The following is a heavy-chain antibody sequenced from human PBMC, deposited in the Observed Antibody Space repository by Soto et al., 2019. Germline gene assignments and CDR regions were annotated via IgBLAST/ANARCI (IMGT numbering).Heavy chain of an antibody. CDR1: GGTFSSYA. CDR3: ARVGYSYGTRSFDY. J-gene: IGHJ4*02. D-gene: IGHD5-18*01. V-gene: IGHV1-69*13. CDR2: IIPIFGTA. Sequence: EASVKVSCKASGGTFSSYAISWVRQAPGQGLEWMGGIIPIFGTANYAQKFQGRVTITADESTSTAYMELSSLRSEDTAVYYCARVGYSYGTRSFDYWGQGTLVTVSS.